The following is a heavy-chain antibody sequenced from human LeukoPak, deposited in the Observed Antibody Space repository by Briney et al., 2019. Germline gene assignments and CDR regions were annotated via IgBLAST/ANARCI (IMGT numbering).Heavy chain of an antibody. Sequence: GGSLRLSCAASGFTFSTYAMTWVRQAPGKGLEWVSAVRGSGTATYYADSVKGRFTISRGNYKNMLYLQMNSLRAEDTAIYYCAKTSRRDSTYDSPFDYWGQGTLVTVSS. CDR2: VRGSGTAT. D-gene: IGHD4-11*01. V-gene: IGHV3-23*01. CDR3: AKTSRRDSTYDSPFDY. J-gene: IGHJ4*02. CDR1: GFTFSTYA.